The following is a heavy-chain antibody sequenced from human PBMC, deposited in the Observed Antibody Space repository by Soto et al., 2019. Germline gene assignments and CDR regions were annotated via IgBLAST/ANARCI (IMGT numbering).Heavy chain of an antibody. D-gene: IGHD2-2*01. CDR2: MYHSGST. CDR3: ARVPDY. J-gene: IGHJ4*02. CDR1: GCSISSGCYS. Sequence: PSETLSLTCSVSGCSISSGCYSWSWILQPPGKVLEWVGYMYHSGSTYYNPSLKSQVTISIDMSKNQFSLKLSSVTAADTAVYYCARVPDYWGQGILVTVSS. V-gene: IGHV4-30-2*01.